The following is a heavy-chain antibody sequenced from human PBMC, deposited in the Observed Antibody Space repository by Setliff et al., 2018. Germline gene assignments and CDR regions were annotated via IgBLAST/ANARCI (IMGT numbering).Heavy chain of an antibody. Sequence: KPSETLSLTCAVYGGSFSGYYWSWIRQPPGKGLECIGSIYYSGSTYYNPSLKSRVTISVDTSKNQFSLKLSSVTAADTAVYFCARGTKTMVINYWYFDVWGRGTPVTSPQ. CDR3: ARGTKTMVINYWYFDV. CDR1: GGSFSGYY. V-gene: IGHV4-34*01. CDR2: IYYSGST. J-gene: IGHJ2*01. D-gene: IGHD4-17*01.